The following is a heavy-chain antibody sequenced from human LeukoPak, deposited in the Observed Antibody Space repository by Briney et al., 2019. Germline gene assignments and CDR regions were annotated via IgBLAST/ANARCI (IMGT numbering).Heavy chain of an antibody. V-gene: IGHV1-69*04. CDR3: AGAPGIAVAGTEFDY. CDR2: IIPILGIA. CDR1: GGTFSNYA. D-gene: IGHD6-19*01. J-gene: IGHJ4*02. Sequence: SVKVSCKASGGTFSNYAISWVRQAPGQGLEWMGRIIPILGIANYAQRFQGRVTITADKSTSTAYMELSSLRSEDTAVYYCAGAPGIAVAGTEFDYWGQGTLVTVSS.